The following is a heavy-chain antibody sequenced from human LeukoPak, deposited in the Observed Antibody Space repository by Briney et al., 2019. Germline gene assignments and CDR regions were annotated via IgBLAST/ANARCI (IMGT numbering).Heavy chain of an antibody. J-gene: IGHJ6*03. CDR3: ARLGSGGYYYYYMDV. V-gene: IGHV4-39*01. Sequence: PSETLSLTCTVSGGSISSSSYYWGWIRQPPGKGLEWIGSIYYSGSTYYNPSLKSRVTISVDTSKNQFSLKLSSVTAADTAVYYCARLGSGGYYYYYMDVWGKGPRSPSP. CDR1: GGSISSSSYY. CDR2: IYYSGST. D-gene: IGHD3-10*01.